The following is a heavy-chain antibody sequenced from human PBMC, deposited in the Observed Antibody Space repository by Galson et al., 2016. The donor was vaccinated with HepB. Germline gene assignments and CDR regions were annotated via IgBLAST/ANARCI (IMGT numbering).Heavy chain of an antibody. J-gene: IGHJ4*02. V-gene: IGHV6-1*01. D-gene: IGHD3-3*01. CDR3: AKNTTIGQPKPFDH. CDR1: GDSVTNNGAA. CDR2: TYYRSKWYN. Sequence: CAISGDSVTNNGAAWTWIRQSPSRGLEWLGRTYYRSKWYNTYAVSVKSRITINPDTSKNQFSLQLNSVTPEDTAIYYCAKNTTIGQPKPFDHWGQGTLVTVSS.